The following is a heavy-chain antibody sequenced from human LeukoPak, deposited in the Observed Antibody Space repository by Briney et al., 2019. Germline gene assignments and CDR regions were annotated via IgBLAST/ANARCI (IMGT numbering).Heavy chain of an antibody. CDR2: ISYDGSNK. CDR1: GFTFSSYG. D-gene: IGHD3-9*01. V-gene: IGHV3-30*18. Sequence: PGGSLRLSCAASGFTFSSYGMHWVRQAPGKGLEWVAVISYDGSNKYYADSVKGRFTISRDNSKNTLYLQMNSLRAEDTAVYYCANYDILTGYDYWGQGTLVTVSS. J-gene: IGHJ4*02. CDR3: ANYDILTGYDY.